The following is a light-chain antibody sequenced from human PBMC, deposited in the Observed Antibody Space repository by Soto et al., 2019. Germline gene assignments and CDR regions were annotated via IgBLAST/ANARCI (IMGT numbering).Light chain of an antibody. Sequence: EIVLTHSPGSLSLSPGEGGTLSCRASQSVTSNYIAWYQQKPGQAPRLLILGASSRATGIPDRLSGSGSGTDFTLTISRLDPEEFAVYYCQQDGRSPAFGPGTKVDIK. V-gene: IGKV3-20*01. J-gene: IGKJ3*01. CDR1: QSVTSNY. CDR2: GAS. CDR3: QQDGRSPA.